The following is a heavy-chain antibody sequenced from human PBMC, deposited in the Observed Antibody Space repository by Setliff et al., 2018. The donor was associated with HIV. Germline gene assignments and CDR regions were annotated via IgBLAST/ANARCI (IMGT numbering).Heavy chain of an antibody. V-gene: IGHV3-15*01. CDR2: IKSKTDGGTT. J-gene: IGHJ4*02. Sequence: GGSLRLSCAASGFTFSNAWMSWVRQAPGKGLEWVGRIKSKTDGGTTDYVTPVKGRFTISRDDTKNTLYLQMNSLKTEDTAVYYCTTNVGFCSSTRCYSDYWGQGTLVTVSS. CDR1: GFTFSNAW. CDR3: TTNVGFCSSTRCYSDY. D-gene: IGHD2-2*01.